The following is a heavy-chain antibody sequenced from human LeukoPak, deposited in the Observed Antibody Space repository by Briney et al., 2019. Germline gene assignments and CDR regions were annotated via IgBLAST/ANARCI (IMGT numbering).Heavy chain of an antibody. V-gene: IGHV4-30-2*01. Sequence: SQTLSLTCAVSGGSISSGGYSWSWIRQPPGKGLEWIGYIYHSGSTYYNPSLKSRVTISVDRSKNQFSLKLSSVTAADTAVYYCATYLSSGVLNYYGMDVWGQGTTVTVSS. D-gene: IGHD6-19*01. CDR3: ATYLSSGVLNYYGMDV. CDR1: GGSISSGGYS. CDR2: IYHSGST. J-gene: IGHJ6*02.